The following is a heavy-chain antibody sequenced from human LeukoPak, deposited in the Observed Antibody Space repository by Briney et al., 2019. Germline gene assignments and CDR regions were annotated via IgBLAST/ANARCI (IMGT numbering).Heavy chain of an antibody. V-gene: IGHV3-74*01. J-gene: IGHJ3*02. CDR1: GFTFSSYW. Sequence: GRSLRLSCAASGFTFSSYWMHWVRQAPGKGLVWVSRINSDGSSTNYADSVKGRFTISRDNAKNTVYLQMNSLRAEDTAVYYCSRGALGAFDIWGQGTMVTVSS. CDR2: INSDGSST. CDR3: SRGALGAFDI.